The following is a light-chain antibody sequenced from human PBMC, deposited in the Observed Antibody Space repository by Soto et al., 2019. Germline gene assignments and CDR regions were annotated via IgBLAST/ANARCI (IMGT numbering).Light chain of an antibody. V-gene: IGLV2-11*01. CDR2: DVT. J-gene: IGLJ3*02. Sequence: QSVLTQARSVSGSPGQSVTISCTGTSSDVGTYNYVSWYQQHPGKAPKLVIYDVTKRPSGVPDRFSGSKSGNTASLTISGLQAEDEADYYCCSYAGSSLWVFGGGTKLTVL. CDR1: SSDVGTYNY. CDR3: CSYAGSSLWV.